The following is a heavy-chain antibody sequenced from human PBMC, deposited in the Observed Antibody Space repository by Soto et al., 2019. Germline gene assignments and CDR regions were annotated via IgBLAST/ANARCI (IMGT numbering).Heavy chain of an antibody. CDR3: ARVVDSGYYPDY. CDR2: ISGSGFTI. Sequence: PGGSLRLSCAASGFNFGDYYMTWIRQAPGKGLEWVSYISGSGFTIYYADSVKGRFTISRDNAKNSVLLQMNSLRADDTAMYYCARVVDSGYYPDYWGQGTLVTVSS. CDR1: GFNFGDYY. V-gene: IGHV3-11*01. D-gene: IGHD3-22*01. J-gene: IGHJ4*02.